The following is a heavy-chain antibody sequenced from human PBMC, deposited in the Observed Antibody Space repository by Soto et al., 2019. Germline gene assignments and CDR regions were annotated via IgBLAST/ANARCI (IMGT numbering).Heavy chain of an antibody. J-gene: IGHJ4*02. CDR1: GGSISSYY. V-gene: IGHV4-59*01. D-gene: IGHD3-22*01. CDR3: ARVTDSSGYYRPYLDY. CDR2: IYYSGST. Sequence: PSETLSLTCTVSGGSISSYYWSWIRQPPGKGLEWIGYIYYSGSTNYNPSLKSRVTISVDTSKNQFSLKLSSVTAADTAVYYCARVTDSSGYYRPYLDYWGQGTLVT.